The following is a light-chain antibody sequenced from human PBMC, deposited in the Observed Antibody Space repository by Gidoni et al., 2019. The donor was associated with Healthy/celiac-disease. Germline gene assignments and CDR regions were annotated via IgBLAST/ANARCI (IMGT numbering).Light chain of an antibody. Sequence: DIQMTPSPSTLSASVGDRVTITCRASQSISSWLAWYQQKPGKAPKLLIYDASSLESGVPSRLSGSGSGTEFTLTISSLQPDDFATYYCQQYNSYSPYTFGQGTKLEIK. CDR1: QSISSW. J-gene: IGKJ2*01. CDR2: DAS. CDR3: QQYNSYSPYT. V-gene: IGKV1-5*01.